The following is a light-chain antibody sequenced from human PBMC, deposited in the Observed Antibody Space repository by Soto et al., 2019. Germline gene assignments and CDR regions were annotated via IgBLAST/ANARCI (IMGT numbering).Light chain of an antibody. V-gene: IGKV3-15*01. J-gene: IGKJ5*01. CDR3: QQYNNWPFS. Sequence: TQAKGTLSLSPLERARLFCSLSQTVRNNYLASYQQKPGQAPRLLIYGASTRATGIPARFSGTGSETDFTLTISGLQSEDSAVYFCQQYNNWPFSFGQGTRLEI. CDR1: QTVRNN. CDR2: GAS.